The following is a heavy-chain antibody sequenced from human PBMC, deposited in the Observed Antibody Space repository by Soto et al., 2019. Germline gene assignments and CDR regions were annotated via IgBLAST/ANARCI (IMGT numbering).Heavy chain of an antibody. J-gene: IGHJ5*02. V-gene: IGHV4-34*01. CDR3: ARGLGYYDILTGYYSLNWFDP. CDR1: GGSFSGYY. D-gene: IGHD3-9*01. CDR2: INHSGST. Sequence: PSGTLSLTCAVYGGSFSGYYWSWIRQPPGKGLEWIGEINHSGSTNYNPSLKSRVTISVDTSKNQFSLKLSSVTAADTAVYYCARGLGYYDILTGYYSLNWFDPWGQGTLVTVSS.